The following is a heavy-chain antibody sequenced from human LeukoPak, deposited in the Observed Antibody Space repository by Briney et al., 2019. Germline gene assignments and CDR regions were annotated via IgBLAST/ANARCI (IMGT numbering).Heavy chain of an antibody. Sequence: SETLSLTCTVSGGSISSGGYYWSWIRQHPGKGLEWIGNIYYSGTTYYNPSLKSRVTISVDTSKNQFSLKLSSVTAADTAVYYCARAVNWNFSFDYWGQGTLVTVSS. D-gene: IGHD1-7*01. V-gene: IGHV4-61*08. CDR1: GGSISSGGYY. CDR2: IYYSGTT. J-gene: IGHJ4*02. CDR3: ARAVNWNFSFDY.